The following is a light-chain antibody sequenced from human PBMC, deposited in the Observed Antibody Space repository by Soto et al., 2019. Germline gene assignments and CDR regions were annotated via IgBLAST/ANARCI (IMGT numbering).Light chain of an antibody. J-gene: IGKJ1*01. Sequence: EIVLTQSPGTLSLSPGEGATLSCRASQSVSSNYLAWYQQKPGQAPRLLIYGASSRAIGIPDRFSGRGSGTDFTLTITRLEPEDFAVYYCQQYGTSRWTFGQGTKVEIK. CDR1: QSVSSNY. CDR3: QQYGTSRWT. CDR2: GAS. V-gene: IGKV3-20*01.